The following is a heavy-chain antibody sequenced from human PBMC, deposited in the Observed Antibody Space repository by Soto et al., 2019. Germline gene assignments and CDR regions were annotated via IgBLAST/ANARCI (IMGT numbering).Heavy chain of an antibody. CDR2: IIPIFGTA. V-gene: IGHV1-69*13. CDR1: GGTFSSYA. D-gene: IGHD3-22*01. CDR3: ARRVGGSGYYYGWFDP. Sequence: SVKVSCKASGGTFSSYAISWVRQAPGQGLEWMGGIIPIFGTANYAQKFQGRVTITADESTSTAYMELSSLRSEDTAVYYCARRVGGSGYYYGWFDPWGQGTLVTVSS. J-gene: IGHJ5*02.